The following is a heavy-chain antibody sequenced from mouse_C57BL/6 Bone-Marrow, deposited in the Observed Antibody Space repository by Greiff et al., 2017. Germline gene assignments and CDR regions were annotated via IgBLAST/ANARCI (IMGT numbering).Heavy chain of an antibody. CDR2: ISDGGSYT. Sequence: VQLKESGGGLVKPGGSLKLSCAASGFTFSSYAMSWVRQTPEKRLEWVATISDGGSYTYYPDNVKGRFTISRDNAKNNLYLHMSHLKSEDTAMYYCASYGSSSFDYWGQGTPLTVSS. D-gene: IGHD1-1*01. CDR1: GFTFSSYA. V-gene: IGHV5-4*01. J-gene: IGHJ2*01. CDR3: ASYGSSSFDY.